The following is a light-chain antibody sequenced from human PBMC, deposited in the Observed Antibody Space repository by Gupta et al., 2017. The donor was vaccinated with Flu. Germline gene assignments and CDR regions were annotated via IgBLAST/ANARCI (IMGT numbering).Light chain of an antibody. CDR1: QYITNK. CDR3: QQDNTWPPYS. Sequence: EIVLTQSPDPLSVPAGDRGTLPCRASQYITNKVAWYQQKPGQAPRLLIYGAFNSATGIPARFRGSGAATDFTLTISSRQSEDFAVYYCQQDNTWPPYSFGQGTKLEIK. V-gene: IGKV3-15*01. CDR2: GAF. J-gene: IGKJ2*03.